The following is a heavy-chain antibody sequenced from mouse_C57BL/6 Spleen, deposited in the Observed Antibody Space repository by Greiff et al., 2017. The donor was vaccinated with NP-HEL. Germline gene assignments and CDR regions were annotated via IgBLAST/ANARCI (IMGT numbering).Heavy chain of an antibody. CDR1: GFTFSSYG. CDR2: ISSGGSYT. D-gene: IGHD2-4*01. CDR3: ARHRDYDDY. J-gene: IGHJ2*01. V-gene: IGHV5-6*01. Sequence: EVKLMESGGDLVKPGGSLKLSCAASGFTFSSYGMSWVRQTPDKRLEWVATISSGGSYTYYPDSVKGRFTISRDNAKNTLYLQMSSLKSEDTAMYYCARHRDYDDYWGQGTTLTVSS.